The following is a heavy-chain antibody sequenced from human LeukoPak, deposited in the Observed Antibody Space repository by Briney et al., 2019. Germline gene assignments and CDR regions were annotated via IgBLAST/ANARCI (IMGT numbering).Heavy chain of an antibody. Sequence: PSETLSLTCTVSGGSISSSSYYWGWIRQPPGKGLERIGSIYYSGSTYYNPSLKSRVTISVDTSKNQFSLKLSSVTAADTAVYYCARRHMVRGIDYWGQGTLVTVSS. V-gene: IGHV4-39*01. D-gene: IGHD3-10*01. CDR3: ARRHMVRGIDY. CDR2: IYYSGST. CDR1: GGSISSSSYY. J-gene: IGHJ4*02.